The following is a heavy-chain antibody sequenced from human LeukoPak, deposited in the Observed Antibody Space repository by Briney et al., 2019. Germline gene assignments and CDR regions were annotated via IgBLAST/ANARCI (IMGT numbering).Heavy chain of an antibody. CDR3: ASYSSSWYSLATNHNFDY. CDR2: IIPIFGTA. D-gene: IGHD6-13*01. V-gene: IGHV1-69*13. J-gene: IGHJ4*02. Sequence: ASVKVSRKASGYTFTDYYIHWVRQAPGQGLEWMGGIIPIFGTANYAQKFQGRVTITADESTSTAYMELSSLRSEDTAVYYCASYSSSWYSLATNHNFDYWGQGTLVTVSS. CDR1: GYTFTDYY.